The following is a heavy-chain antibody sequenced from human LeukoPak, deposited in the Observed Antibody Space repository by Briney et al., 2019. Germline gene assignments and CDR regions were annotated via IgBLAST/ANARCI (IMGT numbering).Heavy chain of an antibody. Sequence: PSETLSLTCAVYGGSFSGYYWSWIRQPPGKGLEWIGEINHSGSTNYNPSLKSRVTISVDTSKNQFSLKLSSVTAADTAVYYCARGLGGGYYYYYYMDVWGKGTTVTVSS. V-gene: IGHV4-34*01. CDR1: GGSFSGYY. J-gene: IGHJ6*03. CDR2: INHSGST. CDR3: ARGLGGGYYYYYYMDV. D-gene: IGHD3-10*01.